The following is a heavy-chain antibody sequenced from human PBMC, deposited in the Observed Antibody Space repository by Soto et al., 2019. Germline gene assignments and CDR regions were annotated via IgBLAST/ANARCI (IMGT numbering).Heavy chain of an antibody. CDR3: AKDRLWRNVAAAGISPRNHYGMAV. CDR1: GFTFDDYA. Sequence: PGVSLRLSCAASGFTFDDYAMHWVRQAPGKGLEWVSGISWNSGSIGYADSVKGRFTISRDNAKNSLYLQMNSLRAEDTALYYCAKDRLWRNVAAAGISPRNHYGMAVWGQGTTVTVSS. J-gene: IGHJ6*02. D-gene: IGHD6-13*01. V-gene: IGHV3-9*01. CDR2: ISWNSGSI.